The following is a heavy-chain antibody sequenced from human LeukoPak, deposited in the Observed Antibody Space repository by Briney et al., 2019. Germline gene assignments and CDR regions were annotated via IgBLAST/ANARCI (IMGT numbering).Heavy chain of an antibody. CDR1: GGSISSGGYS. Sequence: SQTLSLTCAVSGGSISSGGYSWSWIRHPPGKGLEWIGYIYHSGSTYYNPSLKSRVTISVDRSKNQFSLKLSSVTAADTAVYYCARDAVWGQGTMVTVSS. CDR3: ARDAV. CDR2: IYHSGST. J-gene: IGHJ3*01. V-gene: IGHV4-30-2*01.